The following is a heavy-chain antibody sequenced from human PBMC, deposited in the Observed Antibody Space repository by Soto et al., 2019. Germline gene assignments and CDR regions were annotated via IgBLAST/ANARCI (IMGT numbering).Heavy chain of an antibody. J-gene: IGHJ4*02. D-gene: IGHD3-10*01. Sequence: TSETLSLTCTVSGGSISSGGYYWSWIRQHPGKGLEWIGYVYYSGSTYYNPSLKSRVTISVDTSKNQFSLKLSSVTAADTAVYYCARGYYYGSGSYQSPYFDYRGQGTLVTVSS. CDR1: GGSISSGGYY. CDR2: VYYSGST. V-gene: IGHV4-31*03. CDR3: ARGYYYGSGSYQSPYFDY.